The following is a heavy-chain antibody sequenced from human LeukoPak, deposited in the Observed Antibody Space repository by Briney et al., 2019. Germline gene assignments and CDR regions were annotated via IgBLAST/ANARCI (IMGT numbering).Heavy chain of an antibody. CDR3: ARVYCSSTSCYTPADAFDI. Sequence: GRSLRLSCAASGFTFDDYGMSWVRQAPGKGLEWVSGINWNGGSTGYADSVEGRFTISRDNAKHSLYLQMNSLRAEDTALYYCARVYCSSTSCYTPADAFDIWGQGTMVTVSS. CDR1: GFTFDDYG. V-gene: IGHV3-20*04. J-gene: IGHJ3*02. CDR2: INWNGGST. D-gene: IGHD2-2*02.